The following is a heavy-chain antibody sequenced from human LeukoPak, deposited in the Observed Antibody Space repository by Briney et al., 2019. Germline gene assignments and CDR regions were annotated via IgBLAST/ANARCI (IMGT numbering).Heavy chain of an antibody. J-gene: IGHJ4*02. D-gene: IGHD3-22*01. CDR1: GFTFSSYW. CDR2: IKQDGSEK. Sequence: GGSLRLSCAASGFTFSSYWMSWVRQAPGKGLEWVANIKQDGSEKYYVDSVKGRLTISRDNAENSLYLQMNSLRAEDTAVYYCARDQYDYDSSGRYYFDYWGQGTLVTVSS. CDR3: ARDQYDYDSSGRYYFDY. V-gene: IGHV3-7*01.